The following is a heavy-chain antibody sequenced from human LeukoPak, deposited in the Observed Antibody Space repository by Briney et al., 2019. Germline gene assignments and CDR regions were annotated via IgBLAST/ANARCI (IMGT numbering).Heavy chain of an antibody. J-gene: IGHJ4*02. V-gene: IGHV1-18*01. Sequence: GASVKLSCKASGYTFTSYGISRVRQAPGQGLEWMGWISAYNGNTNYAQKLQGRVTMTTDTSTSTAYMELRSLRSDDTAVYYCARDWGSEERGLGDYWGQGTLVTVSS. CDR1: GYTFTSYG. CDR2: ISAYNGNT. CDR3: ARDWGSEERGLGDY. D-gene: IGHD1-1*01.